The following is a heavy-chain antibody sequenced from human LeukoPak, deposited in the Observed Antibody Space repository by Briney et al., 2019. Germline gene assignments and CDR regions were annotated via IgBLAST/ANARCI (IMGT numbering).Heavy chain of an antibody. CDR1: GGSISSYY. D-gene: IGHD6-13*01. V-gene: IGHV4-59*08. CDR3: ARTLASGTADY. J-gene: IGHJ4*02. CDR2: IYYSGST. Sequence: SEILSLTCTVSGGSISSYYWSWIRQPPGKGLEWIAYIYYSGSTNYNPSLKSRVTISVDTSKNQFSLKLSSVTAADTAVYYCARTLASGTADYWGQGTLVTVSS.